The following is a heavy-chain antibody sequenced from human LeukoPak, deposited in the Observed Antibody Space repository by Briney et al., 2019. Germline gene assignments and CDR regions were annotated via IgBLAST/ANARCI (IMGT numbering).Heavy chain of an antibody. V-gene: IGHV3-21*01. CDR3: ARAGSSGWYGVGY. J-gene: IGHJ4*02. Sequence: GGSLRLSCAASGFTFSSYSMNWVRQAPGKGLEWVSSISSSSSYIYYADSVNGRFTISRDNDKNSLYLQMNSMRAEDTAVYYCARAGSSGWYGVGYWGQGTLVTVSS. CDR1: GFTFSSYS. D-gene: IGHD6-19*01. CDR2: ISSSSSYI.